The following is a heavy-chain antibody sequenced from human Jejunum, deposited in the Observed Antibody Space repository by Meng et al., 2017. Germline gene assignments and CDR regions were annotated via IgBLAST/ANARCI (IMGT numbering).Heavy chain of an antibody. Sequence: LPGPAPGLVKPSGTQSLTCTVSGVSTTAPFYWTWIRQAPGKGLEWIGEVWPSGATYYNPSLSSRITISIDTSNNQFSLEVAFLTAADTAVYYCARAIRERYFDSWGQGTLVTVSS. CDR2: VWPSGAT. D-gene: IGHD1-14*01. V-gene: IGHV4-4*02. CDR1: GVSTTAPFY. CDR3: ARAIRERYFDS. J-gene: IGHJ4*02.